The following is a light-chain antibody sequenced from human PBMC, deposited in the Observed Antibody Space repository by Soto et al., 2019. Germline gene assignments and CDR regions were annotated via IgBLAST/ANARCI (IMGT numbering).Light chain of an antibody. J-gene: IGLJ2*01. CDR3: QSYDFSLTAVV. Sequence: QSALTQPPSVSGAPGQSVTISCTGSSSNIGAASNVYWYQQLPGAAPKLLFYDNNSRPSGVPDRFSGSKSGTSASLAITGLQAEDEADYYCQSYDFSLTAVVFGGGTKLTVL. CDR1: SSNIGAASN. V-gene: IGLV1-40*01. CDR2: DNN.